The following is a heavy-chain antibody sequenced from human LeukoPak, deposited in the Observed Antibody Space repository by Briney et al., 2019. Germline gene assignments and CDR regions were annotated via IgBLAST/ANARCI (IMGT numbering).Heavy chain of an antibody. D-gene: IGHD6-6*01. J-gene: IGHJ4*02. CDR3: ARAMSIAARLQTIFDY. CDR2: IHHTGTS. V-gene: IGHV4-59*08. CDR1: GGSITSNY. Sequence: SETLSLTCNVSGGSITSNYFNWVRQPPGKGLEWIGYIHHTGTSNYNPPLKSRVTMSMDTSNKQFSLKLTSVTAADTAVYYCARAMSIAARLQTIFDYWGQGTLVTVSS.